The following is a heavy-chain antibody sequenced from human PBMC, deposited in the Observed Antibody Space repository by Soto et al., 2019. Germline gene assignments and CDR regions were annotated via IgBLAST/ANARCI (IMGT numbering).Heavy chain of an antibody. D-gene: IGHD2-2*01. V-gene: IGHV1-18*04. Sequence: XSVKVSFQASVYTSAYFGISWARLAPGQGLEWMGWVSGNNGASNPAPKVQGRITMTLDTSTGVSYMALRSLRSDDTAIYYCVRDQKYFRVNGNWFDSWGQGTLVTVSS. CDR1: VYTSAYFG. CDR2: VSGNNGAS. CDR3: VRDQKYFRVNGNWFDS. J-gene: IGHJ5*01.